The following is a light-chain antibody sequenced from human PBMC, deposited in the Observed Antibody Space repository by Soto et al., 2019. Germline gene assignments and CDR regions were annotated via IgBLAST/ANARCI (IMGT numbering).Light chain of an antibody. CDR1: QSVSSN. Sequence: EIVMTQSPVTLSVSPGERANLSCRASQSVSSNLAWHQQKPGQAPRLLMYGASTRATGISARFSGSGSGTEFTLTISSLLSEDFAVYYCQQYNNWPWTFGQGTKVEI. CDR3: QQYNNWPWT. J-gene: IGKJ1*01. CDR2: GAS. V-gene: IGKV3-15*01.